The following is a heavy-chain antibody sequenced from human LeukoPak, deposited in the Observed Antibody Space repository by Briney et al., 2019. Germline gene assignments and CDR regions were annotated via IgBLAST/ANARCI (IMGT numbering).Heavy chain of an antibody. D-gene: IGHD3-3*01. CDR1: GGSISSSSYY. Sequence: PSETLSLTCTVSGGSISSSSYYWGWIRQPPGKGLEWIGSIYYSGSTYYNPSLKSRVTISVDTSKNQFSLKLSSVTAADTAVYYCARQGPSGHYDSWSGYYWYYFDYWGQGTLVTVSS. J-gene: IGHJ4*02. CDR3: ARQGPSGHYDSWSGYYWYYFDY. V-gene: IGHV4-39*01. CDR2: IYYSGST.